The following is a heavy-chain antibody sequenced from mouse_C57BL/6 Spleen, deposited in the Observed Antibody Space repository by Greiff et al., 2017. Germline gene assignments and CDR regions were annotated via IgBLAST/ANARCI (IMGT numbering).Heavy chain of an antibody. CDR3: AIPVYDGYNYFDY. CDR1: GYTFTDYY. CDR2: IYPGSGNT. J-gene: IGHJ2*01. V-gene: IGHV1-76*01. D-gene: IGHD2-3*01. Sequence: QVQLQQSGAELVRPGASVKLSCKASGYTFTDYYINWVKQRPGQGLEWIARIYPGSGNTYYNEKFKGKATLTAEKSSSTAYMHLSSLTSEDSAVYFCAIPVYDGYNYFDYWGQGTTLTVSS.